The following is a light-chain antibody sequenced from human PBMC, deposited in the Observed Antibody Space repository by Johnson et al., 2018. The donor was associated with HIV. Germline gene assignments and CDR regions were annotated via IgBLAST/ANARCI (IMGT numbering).Light chain of an antibody. CDR2: DNN. J-gene: IGLJ1*01. CDR3: GTSDSSLSAGSYV. Sequence: QSVLTQPPSVSAAPGQTVTISCSGSSSNVGSSFVSWYRQVPGTAPKLLIYDNNKRPSGIPDRFSGSKSGTSATLGITGLPTGDEADYYCGTSDSSLSAGSYVFGTGTKVTVL. V-gene: IGLV1-51*01. CDR1: SSNVGSSF.